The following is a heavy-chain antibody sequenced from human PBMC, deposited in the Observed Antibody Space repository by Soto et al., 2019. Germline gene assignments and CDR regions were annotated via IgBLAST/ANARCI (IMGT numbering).Heavy chain of an antibody. CDR3: TTESRWEHTRIDY. J-gene: IGHJ4*02. D-gene: IGHD1-26*01. CDR2: IKSKTDGGTT. Sequence: PGGSLRLSCAASGFTFSNAWMSWVRQAPGKGLEWVGRIKSKTDGGTTDYAAPVKGRFTISRDDSKNTLYLQMNSLKTEDTAVYYCTTESRWEHTRIDYWGQGTLVTVSS. CDR1: GFTFSNAW. V-gene: IGHV3-15*01.